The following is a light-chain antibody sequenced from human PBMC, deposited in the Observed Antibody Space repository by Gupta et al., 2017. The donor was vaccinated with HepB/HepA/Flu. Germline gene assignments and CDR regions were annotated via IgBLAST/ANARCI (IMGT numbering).Light chain of an antibody. Sequence: FLFTQSPGSLSLSPGERATLSCRASHTIKSNYLAWYQHKPGQAPRLLIYDASDRATAIPDRFSGSGSGTDFTLTITRLEPEDFGMYYCQQYGSLITFGQGTRLEIK. CDR1: HTIKSNY. CDR2: DAS. J-gene: IGKJ5*01. V-gene: IGKV3-20*01. CDR3: QQYGSLIT.